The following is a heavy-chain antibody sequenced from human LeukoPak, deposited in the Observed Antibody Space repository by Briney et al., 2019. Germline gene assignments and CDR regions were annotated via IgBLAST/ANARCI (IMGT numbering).Heavy chain of an antibody. CDR2: IHPNNGDT. Sequence: ASVRVSCKASGYTFSGTGWYLYWLRQAPGQGLECIGWIHPNNGDTAYAQKFEGRVAMTRDTSISTAYMELRRLRPDDTAVYFCARDGPAQMVDLDYWGQGTLVTVSS. V-gene: IGHV1-2*02. CDR3: ARDGPAQMVDLDY. CDR1: GYTFSGTGWY. D-gene: IGHD3-10*01. J-gene: IGHJ4*02.